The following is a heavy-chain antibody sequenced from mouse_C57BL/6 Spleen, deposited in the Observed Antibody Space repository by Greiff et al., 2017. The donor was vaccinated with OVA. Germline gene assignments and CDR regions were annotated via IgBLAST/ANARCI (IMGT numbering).Heavy chain of an antibody. Sequence: VQLRQSGTELVKPGASVKLSCKASGYTFTSYWMHWVKQSPGQGLEWIGNINPSNGGTNYNEKFKGKATLTVDKSSSTAYMQLSSLTSEDSAVYYCARNNSGYHFDYWGQGTTLTVSS. D-gene: IGHD3-2*02. J-gene: IGHJ2*01. CDR3: ARNNSGYHFDY. V-gene: IGHV1-53*01. CDR1: GYTFTSYW. CDR2: INPSNGGT.